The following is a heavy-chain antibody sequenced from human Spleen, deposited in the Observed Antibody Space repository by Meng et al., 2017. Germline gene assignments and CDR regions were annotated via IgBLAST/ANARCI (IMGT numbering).Heavy chain of an antibody. J-gene: IGHJ3*02. D-gene: IGHD1-14*01. Sequence: GGSLRLSCAASDFTVSGNGMTWVRQAPGKGLECVSLLFSDGRTYYADSVKGRFIISRDSSKNTLFLQMNSLTDEDTAVYYCARVGYKDAFDIWGQGTTV. V-gene: IGHV3-53*01. CDR1: DFTVSGNG. CDR3: ARVGYKDAFDI. CDR2: LFSDGRT.